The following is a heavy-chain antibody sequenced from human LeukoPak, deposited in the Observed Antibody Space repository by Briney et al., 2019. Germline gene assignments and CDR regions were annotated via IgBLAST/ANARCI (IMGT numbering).Heavy chain of an antibody. Sequence: PSQTLSLTCTVSGGSITSDDYSWSWIRQPPGKGLEWIGYIYYSGNTYYNPSLKSRVTISVDTSKNQFSLKLSSVTAADTAVYYCARTYIDYLPLWGQGILVTVSS. J-gene: IGHJ4*02. CDR2: IYYSGNT. CDR1: GGSITSDDYS. V-gene: IGHV4-30-4*01. D-gene: IGHD4-11*01. CDR3: ARTYIDYLPL.